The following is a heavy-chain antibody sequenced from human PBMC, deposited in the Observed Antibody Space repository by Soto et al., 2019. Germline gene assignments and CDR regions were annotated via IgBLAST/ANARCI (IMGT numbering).Heavy chain of an antibody. CDR2: INPYSGGT. J-gene: IGHJ4*02. CDR3: ARPKYGETYFDS. D-gene: IGHD2-21*01. CDR1: GYTFTDHY. V-gene: IGHV1-2*02. Sequence: ASEKVACTASGYTFTDHYIHWLRQAPGQSLEWMGWINPYSGGTHFARKFQDRVTMARDTSVSTAYMELSSLKSDDTAVYYGARPKYGETYFDSWGQGTVVIVYS.